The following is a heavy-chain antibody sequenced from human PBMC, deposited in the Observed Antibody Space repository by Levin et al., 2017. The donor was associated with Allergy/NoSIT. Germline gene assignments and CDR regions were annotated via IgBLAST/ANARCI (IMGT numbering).Heavy chain of an antibody. CDR1: GFTFSSYG. V-gene: IGHV3-30*18. CDR3: AKELRFLDY. D-gene: IGHD3-3*01. CDR2: ISYDGSNK. Sequence: GGSLRLSCAASGFTFSSYGMHWVRQAPGKGLEWVAVISYDGSNKYYADSVKGRFTISRDNSKNTLYLQMNSLRAEDTAVYYCAKELRFLDYWGQGTLVTVSS. J-gene: IGHJ4*02.